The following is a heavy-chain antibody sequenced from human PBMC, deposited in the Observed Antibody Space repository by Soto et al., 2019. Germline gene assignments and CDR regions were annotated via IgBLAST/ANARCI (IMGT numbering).Heavy chain of an antibody. J-gene: IGHJ5*02. V-gene: IGHV3-48*02. D-gene: IGHD1-26*01. CDR2: ISSSSSTI. CDR1: GVTISSYS. Sequence: GGSLILRCAAFGVTISSYSMNWISQAPGKGLEWVSYISSSSSTIYYADSVKGRFTISRDNAKNSLYPQMNSLRDEDTAVYYCAREGGNLNWFDPWGQGTRVTVSS. CDR3: AREGGNLNWFDP.